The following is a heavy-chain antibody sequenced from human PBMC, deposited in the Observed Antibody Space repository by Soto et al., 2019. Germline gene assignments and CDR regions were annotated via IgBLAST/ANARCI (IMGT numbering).Heavy chain of an antibody. CDR1: GYTFINFG. CDR2: ISAYNGNT. V-gene: IGHV1-18*01. Sequence: GSSVKVSCKASGYTFINFGITWVRRAPGQGLEWMGWISAYNGNTDYAQKLQGRVTMTTDTSTSTAYMELRSLRSDDTAVYYCARDLGYSSGPHDYWGQGTLVTVSS. D-gene: IGHD5-18*01. CDR3: ARDLGYSSGPHDY. J-gene: IGHJ4*02.